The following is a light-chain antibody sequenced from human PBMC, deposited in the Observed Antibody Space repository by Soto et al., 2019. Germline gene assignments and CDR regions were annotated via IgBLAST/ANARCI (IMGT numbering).Light chain of an antibody. CDR3: QQLHTYPYT. CDR2: TAS. V-gene: IGKV1-9*01. Sequence: DIQLTQSPSFLSASVGDRVTITCRASQVISNYLAWYQQKPGKAPKLLIYTASTLQSGVPSRFSGSGSGTEFTLPISSLQPADFATYYCQQLHTYPYTFGQGTKLEIK. J-gene: IGKJ2*01. CDR1: QVISNY.